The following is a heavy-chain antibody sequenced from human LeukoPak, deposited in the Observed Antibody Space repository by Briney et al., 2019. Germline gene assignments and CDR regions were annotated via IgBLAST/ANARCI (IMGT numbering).Heavy chain of an antibody. CDR1: GGSISSYY. CDR2: IYYSGST. V-gene: IGHV4-59*01. Sequence: PSETLSLTCTVSGGSISSYYWSWIRQPPGKGLEWIGYIYYSGSTNYNPSLKSRVTISVDTSKNQFSLKLSSVTAADTAVYYCARGDCSSTSCYTSYYYYYMDVWGKGTTVTVSS. CDR3: ARGDCSSTSCYTSYYYYYMDV. D-gene: IGHD2-2*02. J-gene: IGHJ6*03.